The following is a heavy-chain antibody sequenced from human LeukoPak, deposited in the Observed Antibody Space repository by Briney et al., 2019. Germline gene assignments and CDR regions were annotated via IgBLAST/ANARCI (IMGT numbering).Heavy chain of an antibody. CDR1: RFTFSTYS. CDR3: ARESRRGAVY. CDR2: ISTSSSYI. Sequence: GGSLRLSCAASRFTFSTYSMNWVRQAPGKGLEWVSFISTSSSYIYYADSVKGRFTISRDNSKNTLYLQMNSLRAEDTAVYYCARESRRGAVYWGQGTLVTVSS. J-gene: IGHJ4*02. V-gene: IGHV3-21*04.